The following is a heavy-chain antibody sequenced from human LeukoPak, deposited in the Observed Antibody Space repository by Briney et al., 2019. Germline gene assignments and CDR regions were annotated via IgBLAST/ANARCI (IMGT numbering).Heavy chain of an antibody. CDR2: IYPGDSDT. J-gene: IGHJ4*02. D-gene: IGHD4-17*01. CDR1: RSTFTNYW. V-gene: IGHV5-51*01. CDR3: ARRNGDYAVDY. Sequence: GASLQISCQGSRSTFTNYWIGGVPQMPGKGLEWMGIIYPGDSDTRYSPSFQGQVTISADKSISTAYLQWSSLKASDTAMYYCARRNGDYAVDYWGQGTLVTVSS.